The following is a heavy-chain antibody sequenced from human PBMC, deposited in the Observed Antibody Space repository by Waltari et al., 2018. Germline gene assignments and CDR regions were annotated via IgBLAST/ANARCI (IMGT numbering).Heavy chain of an antibody. J-gene: IGHJ4*02. D-gene: IGHD3-9*01. CDR3: ARRPYDILTGGFDS. CDR1: GASISSKSYY. Sequence: QLQLQESGPGLVKPSETLSLSCTVAGASISSKSYYWGWIRQPPGKGLEWIGSLYYGGSNYNPSLQSRVTISADTSKNRLSLKLTSVTATDTVVYYCARRPYDILTGGFDSWGQGTLVTVSS. CDR2: LYYGGS. V-gene: IGHV4-39*02.